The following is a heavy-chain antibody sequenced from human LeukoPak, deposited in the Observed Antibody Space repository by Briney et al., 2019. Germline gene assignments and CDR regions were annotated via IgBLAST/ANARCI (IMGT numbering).Heavy chain of an antibody. CDR2: INPNSGGT. Sequence: ASVKVSCKASGYTFTGHYMHWVRQAPAQGLEWMGWINPNSGGTNYAQKFQGRVTMTRDTSISTAYMELSSLRSDDTAVYYCVRRPSASYDYWGQGTLVTVSS. J-gene: IGHJ4*02. D-gene: IGHD6-25*01. V-gene: IGHV1-2*02. CDR3: VRRPSASYDY. CDR1: GYTFTGHY.